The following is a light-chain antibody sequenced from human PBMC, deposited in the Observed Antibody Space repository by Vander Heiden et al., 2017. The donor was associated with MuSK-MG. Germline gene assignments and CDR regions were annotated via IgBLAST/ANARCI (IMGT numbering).Light chain of an antibody. V-gene: IGKV3-20*01. J-gene: IGKJ4*01. Sequence: EIVLTQSPGTLSLSPGERATLSCRASQSVSSSYFVWDQQKPGQAPRLLIYGASSRATGITDRFSGRGSGTDFTLTISRLETEDFAVYDGQPYPGTFGGGTKVEI. CDR1: QSVSSSY. CDR3: QPYPGT. CDR2: GAS.